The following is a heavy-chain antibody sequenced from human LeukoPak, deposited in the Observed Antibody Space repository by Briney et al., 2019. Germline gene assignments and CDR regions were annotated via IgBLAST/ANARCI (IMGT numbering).Heavy chain of an antibody. V-gene: IGHV3-33*01. D-gene: IGHD3-22*01. CDR1: GFTFSSYG. CDR2: IWYDGSNK. Sequence: GGSLRLSCAASGFTFSSYGMHWVRQAPGKGLEGVAVIWYDGSNKYYADSVKGRFTISRDNSKNTLYLQMNSLRDEDTAVYYCARAYYYDSSGLYPIDYWGQGTLVTVSS. CDR3: ARAYYYDSSGLYPIDY. J-gene: IGHJ4*02.